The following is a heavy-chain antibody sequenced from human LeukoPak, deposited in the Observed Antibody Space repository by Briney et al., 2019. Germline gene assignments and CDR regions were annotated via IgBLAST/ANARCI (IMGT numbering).Heavy chain of an antibody. D-gene: IGHD3-22*01. Sequence: ASVKVSCKASGYTFTSHYMHWVRQAPGQGLEWMGWINPNSGGTNYAQKFQGRVTMTRDTSISTAYMELSRLRSDDTAVYYCARDSSGYYPEYFQHWGQGTLVTVSS. CDR2: INPNSGGT. CDR3: ARDSSGYYPEYFQH. J-gene: IGHJ1*01. V-gene: IGHV1-2*02. CDR1: GYTFTSHY.